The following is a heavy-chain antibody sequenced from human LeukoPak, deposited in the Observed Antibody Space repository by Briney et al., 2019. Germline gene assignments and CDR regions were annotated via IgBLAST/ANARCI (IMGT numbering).Heavy chain of an antibody. V-gene: IGHV1-2*02. CDR3: ARDPSYYYYYYYMDV. CDR1: GYTFTGYY. Sequence: GASVKVSCKASGYTFTGYYMHWVRQAPGQGLEWMGWINPNSGGTNYAQKFQGRVTMTRDTSISTAYMELSRLRSDDTAVYYCARDPSYYYYYYYMDVWGKGTTVTVSS. CDR2: INPNSGGT. J-gene: IGHJ6*03.